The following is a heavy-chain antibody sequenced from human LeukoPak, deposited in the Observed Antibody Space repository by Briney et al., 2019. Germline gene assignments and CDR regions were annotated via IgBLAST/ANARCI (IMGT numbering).Heavy chain of an antibody. V-gene: IGHV1-18*01. CDR1: GYTFTSYG. Sequence: ASVKVSCKASGYTFTSYGISRVRQAPGQGLEWMGWISAYNGNTNYAQKLQGRVTMTTDTSTSTAYMQLRSLRSDDTAVYYCARRANYYDSSGYYYADYYYYMDIWGKGTTVTLSS. J-gene: IGHJ6*03. CDR2: ISAYNGNT. D-gene: IGHD3-22*01. CDR3: ARRANYYDSSGYYYADYYYYMDI.